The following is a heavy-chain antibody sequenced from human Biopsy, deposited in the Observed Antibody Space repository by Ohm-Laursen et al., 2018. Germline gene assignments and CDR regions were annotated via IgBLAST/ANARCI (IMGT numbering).Heavy chain of an antibody. J-gene: IGHJ4*02. CDR1: GGSINSYY. D-gene: IGHD3-10*01. Sequence: SDTLSLTCIVSGGSINSYYWSWMRQPAGKGLEWIGRLFTSGTTNYSPSLNNRVTMSVDTSKNQFSLRLTSVTAADTAVYYCVRGGSGSFPFDYWGPGTLVTVSP. CDR2: LFTSGTT. V-gene: IGHV4-4*07. CDR3: VRGGSGSFPFDY.